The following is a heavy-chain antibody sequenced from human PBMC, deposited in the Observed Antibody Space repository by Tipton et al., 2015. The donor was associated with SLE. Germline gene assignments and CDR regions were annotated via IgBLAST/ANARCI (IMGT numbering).Heavy chain of an antibody. D-gene: IGHD3-16*01. CDR1: GFTVSSNY. Sequence: AVSGFTVSSNYMSWVHQAPGKGLEWVSVIYSGGSTYYADSVKGRFTISRHNSKNTLYLQMNSLRAEDTAVYYCARGPQLGTWDAFDIWGQGTMVTVSS. V-gene: IGHV3-53*04. CDR2: IYSGGST. J-gene: IGHJ3*02. CDR3: ARGPQLGTWDAFDI.